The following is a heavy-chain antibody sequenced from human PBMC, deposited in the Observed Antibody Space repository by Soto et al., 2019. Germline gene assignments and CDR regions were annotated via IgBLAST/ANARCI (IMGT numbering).Heavy chain of an antibody. D-gene: IGHD6-6*01. Sequence: GSLRLSCAAAGFSFSDNGMNWVRQAPGKGLEWVSFISNSGKDIYYADSVKGRFTISRDLAKNSLFLQMNSLRDEDTAVYYCARRARPDFYYMDVWGKGTTVTVSS. V-gene: IGHV3-48*02. CDR1: GFSFSDNG. J-gene: IGHJ6*03. CDR3: ARRARPDFYYMDV. CDR2: ISNSGKDI.